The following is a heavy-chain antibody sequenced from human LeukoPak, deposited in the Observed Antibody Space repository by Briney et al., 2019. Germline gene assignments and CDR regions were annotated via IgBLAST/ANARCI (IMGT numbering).Heavy chain of an antibody. J-gene: IGHJ6*02. Sequence: SETLSLTCTVSGGSISSYYWSWIRQPPGKGLEWIGYIYYSGSTNYNPSLKSRVTISVDTSKNQFSLKLSSVTAADTAVYYCARHVVKQGMDVWGQGTTVTVSS. D-gene: IGHD6-13*01. CDR2: IYYSGST. CDR3: ARHVVKQGMDV. V-gene: IGHV4-59*08. CDR1: GGSISSYY.